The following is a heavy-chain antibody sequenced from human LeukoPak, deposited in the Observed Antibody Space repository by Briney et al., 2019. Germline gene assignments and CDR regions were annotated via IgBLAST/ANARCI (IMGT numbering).Heavy chain of an antibody. Sequence: GGSLRLSCAASGFTFSSYSMNWVRQAPGKGLEWVSYISSSSSTIYYADSVKGRFTISRDNSKNTLYLQMNSLRPEDTAVYYCAKPHFDYWGQGTLVTVSS. J-gene: IGHJ4*02. V-gene: IGHV3-48*01. CDR1: GFTFSSYS. CDR3: AKPHFDY. CDR2: ISSSSSTI.